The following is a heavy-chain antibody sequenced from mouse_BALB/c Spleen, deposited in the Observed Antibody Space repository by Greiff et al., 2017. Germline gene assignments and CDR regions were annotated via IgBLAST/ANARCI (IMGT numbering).Heavy chain of an antibody. V-gene: IGHV5-17*02. J-gene: IGHJ4*01. D-gene: IGHD1-1*01. CDR1: GFTFSSFG. CDR3: ARPYYYGSSYEDYYAMDY. CDR2: ISSGSSTI. Sequence: EVQLVESGGGLVQPGGSRKLSCAASGFTFSSFGMHWVRQAPEKGLEWVAYISSGSSTIYYADTVKGRFTISRDNPKNTLFLQMTSLRSEDTAMYYCARPYYYGSSYEDYYAMDYWGQGTSVTVSS.